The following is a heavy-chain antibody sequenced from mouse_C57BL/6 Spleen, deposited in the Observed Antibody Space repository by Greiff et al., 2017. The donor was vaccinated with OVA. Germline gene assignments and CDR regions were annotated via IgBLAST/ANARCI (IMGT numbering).Heavy chain of an antibody. CDR1: GYTFTSYD. Sequence: VQLKESGPELVKPGASVKLSCQASGYTFTSYDINWVKQRPGQGLEWIGWIYPRDGSTKYNEKFKGKATLTVDTSSSTAYMERHSLTSEDSAVYFCARGKYDYDGYFDVWGTGTTVTVSS. D-gene: IGHD2-4*01. CDR3: ARGKYDYDGYFDV. J-gene: IGHJ1*03. V-gene: IGHV1-85*01. CDR2: IYPRDGST.